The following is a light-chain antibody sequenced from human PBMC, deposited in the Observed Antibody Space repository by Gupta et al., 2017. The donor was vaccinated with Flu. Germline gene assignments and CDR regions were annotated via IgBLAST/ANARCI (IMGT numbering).Light chain of an antibody. J-gene: IGKJ4*01. CDR3: QQRSHWPPFT. CDR1: HSISNF. Sequence: VLTQSPATLSLSPGERVTLFCRASHSISNFLAWYQHKPGQAPRLLIYDASNRAAGIPARFSGSGSGTDFTLTISSLEPEDFAVYYCQQRSHWPPFTFGGGTKVEIK. V-gene: IGKV3-11*01. CDR2: DAS.